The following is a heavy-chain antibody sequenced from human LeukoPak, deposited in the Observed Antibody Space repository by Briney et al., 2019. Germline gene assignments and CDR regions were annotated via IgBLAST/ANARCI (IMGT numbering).Heavy chain of an antibody. J-gene: IGHJ1*01. CDR3: ARGSHCGGDCYSLFES. Sequence: GGSLRLSCAASGVSFSSYTMMWVRQVPGKGLEWVSAISGSGGATNYADSVKGRFTISRDNAKNTLYLQMDSLRVEDTAVYYCARGSHCGGDCYSLFESWGQGTLATVSS. CDR2: ISGSGGAT. V-gene: IGHV3-23*01. CDR1: GVSFSSYT. D-gene: IGHD2-21*02.